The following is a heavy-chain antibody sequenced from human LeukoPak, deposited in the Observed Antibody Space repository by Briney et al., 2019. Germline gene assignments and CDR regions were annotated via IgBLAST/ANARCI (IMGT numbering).Heavy chain of an antibody. CDR1: GFTFSSYE. V-gene: IGHV3-48*03. CDR2: ISSSGSTI. CDR3: ARDHGDYFQPPFDY. Sequence: GGSLRLSCAASGFTFSSYEMNWVRQAPGKGLEWASYISSSGSTIYYADSVKGRFTISRDNAKNSLYLQMNSLRAEDTAVYYCARDHGDYFQPPFDYWGQGTLVTVSS. D-gene: IGHD4-17*01. J-gene: IGHJ4*02.